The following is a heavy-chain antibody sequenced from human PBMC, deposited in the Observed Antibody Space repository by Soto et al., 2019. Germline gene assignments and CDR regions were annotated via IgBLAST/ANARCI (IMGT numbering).Heavy chain of an antibody. J-gene: IGHJ4*02. CDR1: GGSISSYY. V-gene: IGHV4-59*01. CDR2: TYYSATT. Sequence: PSETLSLTCTVSGGSISSYYWSWIRQPPGKGLEWIGYTYYSATTNYNPSLKNRVTTSVDASKSQFYLKLRSVTAADTAVYYCARGMAEEQIFYYFDYWGQGARVTVSS. CDR3: ARGMAEEQIFYYFDY.